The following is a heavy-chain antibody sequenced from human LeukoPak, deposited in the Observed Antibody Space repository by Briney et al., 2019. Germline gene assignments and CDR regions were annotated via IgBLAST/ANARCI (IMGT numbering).Heavy chain of an antibody. CDR3: ATPNYYDSSGYYYY. V-gene: IGHV1-24*01. D-gene: IGHD3-22*01. J-gene: IGHJ4*02. CDR1: GYTLTELS. Sequence: ASVKVSCKVSGYTLTELSMHWVRQAPGKGLEWRGGFDPEDGETIYAQKFQGRVTMTEDTSTDTAYMELSSLRSEDTAVYYCATPNYYDSSGYYYYWGQGTLVTVSS. CDR2: FDPEDGET.